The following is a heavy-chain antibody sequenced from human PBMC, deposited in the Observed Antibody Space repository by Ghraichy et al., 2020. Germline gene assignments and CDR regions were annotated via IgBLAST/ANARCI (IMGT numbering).Heavy chain of an antibody. CDR2: ISWNSGSI. J-gene: IGHJ3*02. CDR1: GFTFDDYA. D-gene: IGHD6-19*01. V-gene: IGHV3-9*01. CDR3: AKDMRLRQCLVLLGAFDI. Sequence: GGSLRLSCAASGFTFDDYAMHWVRQAPGKGLEWVSGISWNSGSIGYADSVKGRFTISRDNAKKTLYLQMNSLRVEHTALYYCAKDMRLRQCLVLLGAFDIWGQGTLVTVSS.